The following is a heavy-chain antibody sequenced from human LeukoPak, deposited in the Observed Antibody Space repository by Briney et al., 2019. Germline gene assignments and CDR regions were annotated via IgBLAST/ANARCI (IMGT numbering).Heavy chain of an antibody. CDR2: ISYDGSHK. V-gene: IGHV3-30*18. J-gene: IGHJ4*02. Sequence: PGGSLRLSCAASGFTFGSYAMSWVRQAPGKGLEWVALISYDGSHKYFADSVKGRFTISRDNSKNTLFLQMHSLRAEDTAVYYCAKDNVAATGRYFDYWGQGTLVTVSS. CDR3: AKDNVAATGRYFDY. D-gene: IGHD1-26*01. CDR1: GFTFGSYA.